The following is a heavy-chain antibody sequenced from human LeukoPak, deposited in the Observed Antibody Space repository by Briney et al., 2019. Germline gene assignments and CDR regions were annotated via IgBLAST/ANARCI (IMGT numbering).Heavy chain of an antibody. V-gene: IGHV3-7*01. D-gene: IGHD3-16*01. CDR2: IRQDGDTK. CDR3: ARDAGWGRLDS. J-gene: IGHJ4*02. CDR1: GFPFNAYW. Sequence: GGSLRLSCAASGFPFNAYWMTWVRQAPGKGLEWVANIRQDGDTKYYVDSVKGRFTISRDNAMNSLYLQMNSLRVEDTGFYYCARDAGWGRLDSWGQGALVTVSS.